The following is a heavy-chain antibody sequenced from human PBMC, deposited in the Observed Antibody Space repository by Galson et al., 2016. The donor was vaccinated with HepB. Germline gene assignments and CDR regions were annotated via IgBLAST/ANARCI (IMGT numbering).Heavy chain of an antibody. CDR3: ARGKEWEDAFDI. CDR2: ISSSGTYI. CDR1: GFTFSSYS. J-gene: IGHJ3*02. Sequence: SLILSCAASGFTFSSYSVNWVRQAPGKGLEWVSSISSSGTYIYYADSVKGRFTISRDNAKRSLYLQMNSLRAEDTAVYYCARGKEWEDAFDIWGQGTMVTVSS. D-gene: IGHD1-26*01. V-gene: IGHV3-21*01.